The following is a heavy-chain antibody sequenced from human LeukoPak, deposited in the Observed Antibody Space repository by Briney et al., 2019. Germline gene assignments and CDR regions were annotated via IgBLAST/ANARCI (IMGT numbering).Heavy chain of an antibody. D-gene: IGHD5-24*01. CDR1: GGSISSYY. J-gene: IGHJ4*02. V-gene: IGHV4-59*01. CDR3: ARDMGDGLGY. Sequence: SDTLSLTCTVSGGSISSYYWSWIRQPPGKGLEWIGYIYYSGSTKYNPSLKSRVTISVDTSKNQFSLKLSSVTAADTAVYYCARDMGDGLGYWGQGTLVTVSS. CDR2: IYYSGST.